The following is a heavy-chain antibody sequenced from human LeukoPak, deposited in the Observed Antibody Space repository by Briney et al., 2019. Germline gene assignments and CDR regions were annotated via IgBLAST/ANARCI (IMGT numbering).Heavy chain of an antibody. V-gene: IGHV1-18*01. Sequence: GASVKVSCKASGYTFTSYGISWVRQAPGQGLEWMGWISAYNGNTNYAQKLQGRVTKTTDTSTSTAYMELRSLRSDDTAVYYCARVPEGLGVLLMNFDYWGQGTLVTVSS. CDR3: ARVPEGLGVLLMNFDY. CDR1: GYTFTSYG. J-gene: IGHJ4*02. CDR2: ISAYNGNT. D-gene: IGHD3-16*01.